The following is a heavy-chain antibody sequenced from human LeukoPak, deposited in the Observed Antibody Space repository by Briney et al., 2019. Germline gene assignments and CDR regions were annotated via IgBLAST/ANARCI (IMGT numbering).Heavy chain of an antibody. CDR1: GFTFSSYS. CDR2: ISSSSSYI. CDR3: ARESAYFDSSGYYDYFDY. V-gene: IGHV3-21*01. J-gene: IGHJ4*02. D-gene: IGHD3-22*01. Sequence: GGSLRLSCAASGFTFSSYSMNWVRQAPGKGLEWVSSISSSSSYIYYADSVKGRFTISRDNAKNTLYLQMNSLRAEDTAVYYCARESAYFDSSGYYDYFDYWGQGTLVTVSS.